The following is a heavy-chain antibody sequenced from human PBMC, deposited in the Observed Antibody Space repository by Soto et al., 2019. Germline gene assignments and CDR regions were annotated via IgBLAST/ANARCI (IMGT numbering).Heavy chain of an antibody. CDR1: GFTFSSYG. CDR3: VKDGSSGWPYYYGLDV. V-gene: IGHV3-30*18. D-gene: IGHD6-19*01. CDR2: ISYDGRNK. J-gene: IGHJ6*02. Sequence: QVQLVESGGGGVQPGRSLRLSCAASGFTFSSYGMHWVRQAPGKGLEWVAVISYDGRNKYYADSVKGRFTISRDNSKNTLYLQMSSLRAEVTAVYYCVKDGSSGWPYYYGLDVWGQGTTVTVSS.